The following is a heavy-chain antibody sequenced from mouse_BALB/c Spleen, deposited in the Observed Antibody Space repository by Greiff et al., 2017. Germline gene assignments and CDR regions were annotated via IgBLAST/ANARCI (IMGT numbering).Heavy chain of an antibody. J-gene: IGHJ1*01. D-gene: IGHD2-1*01. CDR1: GFTFSSFG. Sequence: EVKLEESGGGLVQPGGSRKLSCAASGFTFSSFGMHWVRQAPEKGLEWVAYISSGSSTIYYADTVKGRFTISRDNPKNTLFLQMTSLRSEDTAMYYCARNYYGNYLYFDVWGAGTTVTVSS. CDR3: ARNYYGNYLYFDV. CDR2: ISSGSSTI. V-gene: IGHV5-17*02.